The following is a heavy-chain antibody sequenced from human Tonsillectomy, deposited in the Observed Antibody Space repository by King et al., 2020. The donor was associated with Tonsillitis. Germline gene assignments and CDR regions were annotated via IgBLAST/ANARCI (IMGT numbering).Heavy chain of an antibody. Sequence: QLVQSGAEVKKPGASVNVSCKASGYTFTGYYIHWVRRAPGHGLEWMGSINPKSGGTNYAQKFQGRVTMTSDTSINTAYMDLSRLISDDTAVYYCARERIEPAGTVYYYHSMDVWGRGTTVTVYS. V-gene: IGHV1-2*02. J-gene: IGHJ6*02. CDR1: GYTFTGYY. D-gene: IGHD6-13*01. CDR3: ARERIEPAGTVYYYHSMDV. CDR2: INPKSGGT.